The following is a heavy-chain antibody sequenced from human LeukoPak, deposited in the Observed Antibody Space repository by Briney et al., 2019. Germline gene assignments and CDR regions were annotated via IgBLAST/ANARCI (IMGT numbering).Heavy chain of an antibody. CDR2: VSISSGTI. J-gene: IGHJ4*02. CDR1: GFTFSGHN. Sequence: AGGSLRLSCAASGFTFSGHNMNWVRQAPGKGLEWISFVSISSGTIYYADSVKGRFTISRDNAKNSLYLQMNSLRAEDTAVYYCAREPFWSGYYSNLHFDYWGQGTLVIVSS. V-gene: IGHV3-48*04. D-gene: IGHD3-3*01. CDR3: AREPFWSGYYSNLHFDY.